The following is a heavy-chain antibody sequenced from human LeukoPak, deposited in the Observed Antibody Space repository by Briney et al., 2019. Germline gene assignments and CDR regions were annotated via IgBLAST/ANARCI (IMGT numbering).Heavy chain of an antibody. D-gene: IGHD7-27*01. V-gene: IGHV6-1*01. J-gene: IGHJ4*02. CDR2: TYYRSKWYK. Sequence: LSLTCAISGDSVSSNSAAWNWIRQSPSRGLEWLGRTYYRSKWYKEYALSVKSRITINPDTSKNQFSLQLNSVTPEDTAVYYCTSLTGDTDYWGQGTLVTVSS. CDR1: GDSVSSNSAA. CDR3: TSLTGDTDY.